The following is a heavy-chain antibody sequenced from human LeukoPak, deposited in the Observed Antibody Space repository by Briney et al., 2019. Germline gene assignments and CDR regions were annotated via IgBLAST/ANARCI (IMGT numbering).Heavy chain of an antibody. CDR1: GFIFSNYW. V-gene: IGHV3-74*01. D-gene: IGHD3-10*01. J-gene: IGHJ4*02. CDR3: AKDKSQTYGSGSYLFDY. Sequence: GGSLRLSCAASGFIFSNYWMHWVRQAPGKGLVWVSRMNSDGSSISYADSVKGRFTISRDNSKNTLYLQMNSLRAEDTAVYYCAKDKSQTYGSGSYLFDYWGQGTLVTVSS. CDR2: MNSDGSSI.